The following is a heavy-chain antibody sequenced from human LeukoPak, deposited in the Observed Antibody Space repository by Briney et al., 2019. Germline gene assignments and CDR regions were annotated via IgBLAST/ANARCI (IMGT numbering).Heavy chain of an antibody. D-gene: IGHD1-26*01. CDR3: ARGVVYRGSYLHLAY. CDR1: GGSISSYY. Sequence: PSETLSLTCTVSGGSISSYYWSWIRQPPGKGLEWIGYIYYSGSTNYNPSLKSRVTISVDTSKNQFSLKLSSVTAADTAVYYCARGVVYRGSYLHLAYWGQGTLVTVSS. V-gene: IGHV4-59*01. CDR2: IYYSGST. J-gene: IGHJ4*02.